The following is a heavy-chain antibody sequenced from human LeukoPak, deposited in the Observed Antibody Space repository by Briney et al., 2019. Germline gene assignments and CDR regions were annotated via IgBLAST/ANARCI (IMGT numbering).Heavy chain of an antibody. J-gene: IGHJ4*02. CDR2: MYYSGST. CDR1: GGSISSYY. V-gene: IGHV4-59*01. D-gene: IGHD1-26*01. CDR3: ASLYSGSYDTGSFDHFNY. Sequence: TSETLSLTCTVSGGSISSYYWSWIRQPPGKGLEWIGYMYYSGSTNYNPSLKSRVTISVDTSKNQFSLKLSSVTAADTAVYYCASLYSGSYDTGSFDHFNYWGQGTLVTVSS.